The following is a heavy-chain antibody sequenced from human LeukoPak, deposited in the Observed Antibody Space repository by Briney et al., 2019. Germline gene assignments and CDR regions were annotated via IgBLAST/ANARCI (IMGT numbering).Heavy chain of an antibody. J-gene: IGHJ3*02. CDR2: ISSSSSYI. CDR3: AREMGGAFDI. CDR1: GFTFSSYS. D-gene: IGHD1-26*01. V-gene: IGHV3-21*01. Sequence: GGSLRLPCAASGFTFSSYSMNWVRQAPGKGLEWVSSISSSSSYIYYADSVKGRFTISRDNAKNSLYLQMNSLRAEDTAVYYCAREMGGAFDIWGQGTMVTVSS.